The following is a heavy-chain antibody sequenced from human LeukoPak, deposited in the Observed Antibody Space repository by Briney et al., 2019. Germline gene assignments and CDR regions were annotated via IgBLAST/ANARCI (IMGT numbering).Heavy chain of an antibody. CDR1: GGTFSSYA. CDR3: AITYCGGDCYYGGNWFDP. D-gene: IGHD2-21*02. J-gene: IGHJ5*02. CDR2: IIPIFGTA. V-gene: IGHV1-69*05. Sequence: SVKVSCKASGGTFSSYAISWVRQAPRQGLEWMGRIIPIFGTANYAQKFQGRVTITTDESTSTAYMELSSLRAEDTAVYYCAITYCGGDCYYGGNWFDPWGQGTLVTVSS.